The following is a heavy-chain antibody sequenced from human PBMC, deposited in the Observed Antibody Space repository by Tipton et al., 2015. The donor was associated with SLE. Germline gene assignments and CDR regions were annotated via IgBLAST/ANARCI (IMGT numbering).Heavy chain of an antibody. CDR2: IIPTFGTA. D-gene: IGHD1-14*01. CDR1: GTDFENYA. V-gene: IGHV1-69*18. CDR3: ARARFRYHDASYL. Sequence: QLVQSGLEMKKPGSSVKVSCKASGTDFENYAVYWVRQAPGQGLEWMGKIIPTFGTADYAQGFRGRVTITADASMTTVYMELSNLRLGDTAVVFCARARFRYHDASYLWGQGTFVTASS. J-gene: IGHJ3*01.